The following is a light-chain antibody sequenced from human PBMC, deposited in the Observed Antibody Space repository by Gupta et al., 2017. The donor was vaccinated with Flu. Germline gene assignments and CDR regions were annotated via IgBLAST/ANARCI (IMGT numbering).Light chain of an antibody. CDR3: KQYYRPGYT. V-gene: IGKV4-1*01. CDR2: WAS. J-gene: IGKJ2*01. Sequence: DIVMTQSPDSLAVSLGERATINCKSSQSVLYSSNNKNYLAWYQQKPGQPPKLLIYWASTRESGVPDRFSGSGSGTDFTLTISSLQAEDVAVYYCKQYYRPGYTFGQGTKLEIK. CDR1: QSVLYSSNNKNY.